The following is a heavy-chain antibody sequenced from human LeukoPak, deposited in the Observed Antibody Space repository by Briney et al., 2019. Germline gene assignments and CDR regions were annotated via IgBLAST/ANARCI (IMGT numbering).Heavy chain of an antibody. J-gene: IGHJ5*02. CDR1: GFTFSSYG. V-gene: IGHV3-30*02. CDR3: AKDRRSSTANWFDP. CDR2: IRYDGSNK. Sequence: GGSLRLSCAASGFTFSSYGMHWVRQAPGKGLEWVAFIRYDGSNKYYADSVKGRFTISRDNSKNTLYLQMNSLRAEDTAVYYCAKDRRSSTANWFDPWGQGTLVTVSS. D-gene: IGHD2-2*01.